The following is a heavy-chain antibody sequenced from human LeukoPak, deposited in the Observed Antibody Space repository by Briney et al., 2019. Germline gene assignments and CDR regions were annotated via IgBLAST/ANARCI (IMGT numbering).Heavy chain of an antibody. D-gene: IGHD1-26*01. J-gene: IGHJ5*02. V-gene: IGHV3-66*02. CDR2: IYSGGST. CDR1: GFTVSSNY. CDR3: ARDNSGSYYAGRFDP. Sequence: GGSLRLSCAASGFTVSSNYMSWVRQAPGKGLEWVSVIYSGGSTYYADSVKGRFTISRDNSKNTLHLQMNSLRAEDTAVYYCARDNSGSYYAGRFDPWGQGTLVTVSS.